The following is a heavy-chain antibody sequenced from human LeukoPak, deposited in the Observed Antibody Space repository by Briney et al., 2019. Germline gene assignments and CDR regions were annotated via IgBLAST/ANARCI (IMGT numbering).Heavy chain of an antibody. CDR3: ARNYGSGSYYHFDY. CDR1: GYTFTSYG. D-gene: IGHD3-10*01. J-gene: IGHJ4*02. Sequence: ASVKVSCKASGYTFTSYGISWVRQAPGQGLEWMGWISAYHGNTNYAQKLQGRVTMTTDTSTSTAYMELRSLRSDDTAVYYCARNYGSGSYYHFDYWGQGTLVTVSS. V-gene: IGHV1-18*01. CDR2: ISAYHGNT.